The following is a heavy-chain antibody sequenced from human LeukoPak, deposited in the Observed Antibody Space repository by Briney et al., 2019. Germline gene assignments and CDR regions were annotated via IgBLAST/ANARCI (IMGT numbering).Heavy chain of an antibody. CDR2: IYTSGST. CDR1: VVSISSYY. J-gene: IGHJ6*03. Sequence: SETLSLTSTVSVVSISSYYWSWIPQPPRKGLEWIGRIYTSGSTKYNPSLKSRVTMSVDTSKNKFSLKLSSVTAAETAVYYCARDRGATIPIYYYMDVWGKGTTVTISS. D-gene: IGHD5-12*01. V-gene: IGHV4-4*07. CDR3: ARDRGATIPIYYYMDV.